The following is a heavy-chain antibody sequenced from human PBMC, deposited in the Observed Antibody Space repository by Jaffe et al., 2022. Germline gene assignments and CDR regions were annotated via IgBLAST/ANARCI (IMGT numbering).Heavy chain of an antibody. CDR3: ARDGYSGYVGYYYYYMDV. CDR1: GFTFSSYE. V-gene: IGHV3-48*03. Sequence: EVQLVESGGGLVQPGGSLRLSCAASGFTFSSYEMNWVRQAPGKGLEWVSYISSSGSTIYYADSVKGRFTISRDNAKNSLYLQMNSLRAEDTAVYYCARDGYSGYVGYYYYYMDVWGKGTTVTVSS. D-gene: IGHD5-12*01. J-gene: IGHJ6*03. CDR2: ISSSGSTI.